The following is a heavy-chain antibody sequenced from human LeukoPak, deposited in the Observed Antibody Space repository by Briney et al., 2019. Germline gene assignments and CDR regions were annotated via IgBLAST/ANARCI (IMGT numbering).Heavy chain of an antibody. D-gene: IGHD3-16*01. V-gene: IGHV3-30*02. J-gene: IGHJ4*02. CDR2: IRNDGSDK. CDR3: AKHGLRSGTYVIDY. Sequence: GGSLRLSCAASGFTFSSYSINWVRQAPGKGLEWVTFIRNDGSDKYYTDSVRGRFTISRDNSKTTVYLQMNSLRVEDTAIYYCAKHGLRSGTYVIDYWGQGTLVTVSS. CDR1: GFTFSSYS.